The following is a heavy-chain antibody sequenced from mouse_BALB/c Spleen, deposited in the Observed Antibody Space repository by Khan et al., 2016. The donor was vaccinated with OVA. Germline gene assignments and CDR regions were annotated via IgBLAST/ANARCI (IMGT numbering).Heavy chain of an antibody. Sequence: EVELVESGGGLVQPGGSRKVSCAASGFTFSSFGMHWVRQAPEKGLEWVAYISSGSATIYYADTVKGRFTISRDNPKNTLFLQMTSLRSEDTAMYYCTRSKITTWYFDVWGAGTTVTVSS. CDR1: GFTFSSFG. D-gene: IGHD2-4*01. J-gene: IGHJ1*01. CDR2: ISSGSATI. V-gene: IGHV5-17*02. CDR3: TRSKITTWYFDV.